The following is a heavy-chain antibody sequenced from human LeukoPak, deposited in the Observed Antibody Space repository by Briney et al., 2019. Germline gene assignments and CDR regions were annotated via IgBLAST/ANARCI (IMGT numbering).Heavy chain of an antibody. Sequence: GGSLRLSCAASGFTFSSYAMSWVRQAPGKGLEWVSAISGSGGSTYYADTVKGRFTISRDNSKNTLYLQMNSLRAEDTAVYYCAKRGRSSTSRLNWFDPWGQGTLVTVSS. CDR1: GFTFSSYA. CDR2: ISGSGGST. D-gene: IGHD2-2*01. J-gene: IGHJ5*02. CDR3: AKRGRSSTSRLNWFDP. V-gene: IGHV3-23*01.